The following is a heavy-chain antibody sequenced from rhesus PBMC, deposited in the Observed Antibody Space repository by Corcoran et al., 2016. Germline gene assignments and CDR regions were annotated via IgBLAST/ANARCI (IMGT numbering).Heavy chain of an antibody. J-gene: IGHJ3*01. CDR2: IYVGSGRP. D-gene: IGHD3-16*01. V-gene: IGHV4-127*01. Sequence: QVQLQESGPGLVKPSETLSLTCAVSGYSISSGYGWGWIRQPPGKGLEWIGQIYVGSGRPSDNPPPKSRVTVSKDTSKNQFALKMSFVTAADTAVYYCARDEGGGGSYYGDAFDFWGQGLRVTVSS. CDR1: GYSISSGYG. CDR3: ARDEGGGGSYYGDAFDF.